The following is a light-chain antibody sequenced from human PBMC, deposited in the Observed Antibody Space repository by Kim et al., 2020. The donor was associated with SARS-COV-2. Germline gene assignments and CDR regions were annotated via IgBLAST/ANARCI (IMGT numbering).Light chain of an antibody. CDR3: QTWDTGIQV. V-gene: IGLV4-69*01. CDR2: INSDGSH. CDR1: RGHTRYS. J-gene: IGLJ3*02. Sequence: QLVLTQSPPVSASLGASVRLTCTLSRGHTRYSIAWHQQEPEKGPRFLMKINSDGSHTKGDGIPDRFSGSSSGAERYLTISMVQSEDEADYYCQTWDTGIQVFGGGTQLTVL.